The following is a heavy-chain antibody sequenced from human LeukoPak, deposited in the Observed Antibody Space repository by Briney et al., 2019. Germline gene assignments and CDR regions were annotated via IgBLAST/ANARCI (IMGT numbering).Heavy chain of an antibody. Sequence: GGSLRLSCAASGFTFSSYSMNWVRRAPGKGLEWVSLISWDGGSTYYADSVKGRFTISRDNAKNSLYLQMNSLRAEDTAVYYCATSFGVVNPFDYWGQGTLVTVSS. CDR2: ISWDGGST. D-gene: IGHD3-3*01. V-gene: IGHV3-48*04. J-gene: IGHJ4*02. CDR1: GFTFSSYS. CDR3: ATSFGVVNPFDY.